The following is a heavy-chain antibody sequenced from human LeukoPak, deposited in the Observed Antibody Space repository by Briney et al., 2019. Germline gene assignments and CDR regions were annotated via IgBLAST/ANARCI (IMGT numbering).Heavy chain of an antibody. J-gene: IGHJ4*02. CDR2: IYSGGNT. V-gene: IGHV3-53*01. CDR3: ARGHCSGGNCNWLPFDY. CDR1: GFTVSSNN. D-gene: IGHD2-15*01. Sequence: GGSLRLSCAASGFTVSSNNVNWVRQTPEKGLERVSVIYSGGNTHYADSVKGRFTISRDNSKNTVYLQMNSLRVEDTAVYYCARGHCSGGNCNWLPFDYWGQGTLVTVSS.